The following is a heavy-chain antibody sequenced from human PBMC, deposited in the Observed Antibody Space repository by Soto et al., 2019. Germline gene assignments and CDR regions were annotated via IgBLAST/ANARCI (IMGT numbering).Heavy chain of an antibody. CDR3: VKAMQLWRLDS. Sequence: EVQLVESGGGLVQPGESLRLSCAASGLTFRIYWMHWFRQAPGKGLVWVSRINTDGSVAMYVDSVKGRFTISRDNAKNTLYLHMNSLRAEDTAVYYCVKAMQLWRLDSWGNVTLVTVSS. CDR2: INTDGSVA. J-gene: IGHJ5*01. CDR1: GLTFRIYW. D-gene: IGHD2-2*01. V-gene: IGHV3-74*03.